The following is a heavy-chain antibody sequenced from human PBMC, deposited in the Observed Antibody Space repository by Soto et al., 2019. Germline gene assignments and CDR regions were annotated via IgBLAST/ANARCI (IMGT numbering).Heavy chain of an antibody. CDR2: IYYSGST. V-gene: IGHV4-59*01. J-gene: IGHJ6*02. Sequence: SETLSLTCTVSGGSISSYYWSWIRQPPGKGLEWIGYIYYSGSTNYNPSLKSRVTISVDTSKNQFSLKLSSVTAADTAVYYCARIGFRHSMDYYYYGMDVWGQGTTVTVSS. CDR1: GGSISSYY. CDR3: ARIGFRHSMDYYYYGMDV.